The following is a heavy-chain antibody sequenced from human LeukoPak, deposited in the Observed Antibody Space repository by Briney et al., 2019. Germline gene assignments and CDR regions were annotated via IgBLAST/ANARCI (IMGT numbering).Heavy chain of an antibody. CDR1: GFTFSSYA. CDR3: AKPPKAAAGKKYYYYGMDV. D-gene: IGHD6-13*01. J-gene: IGHJ6*02. CDR2: ISGSGGST. V-gene: IGHV3-23*01. Sequence: GGSLRLSCAASGFTFSSYAMSWVRQAPGKGLEWVSAISGSGGSTYYADSVKGRFTISRDNSRNTLYLQMNSLRAEDTAVYYCAKPPKAAAGKKYYYYGMDVWGQGTTVTVSS.